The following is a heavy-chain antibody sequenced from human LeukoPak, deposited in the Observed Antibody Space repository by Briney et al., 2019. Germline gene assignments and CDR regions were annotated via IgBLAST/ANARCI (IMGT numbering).Heavy chain of an antibody. V-gene: IGHV4-59*08. CDR1: GGSMSNHY. J-gene: IGHJ1*01. CDR3: ASRDCGGDCWAFQH. D-gene: IGHD2-21*02. CDR2: IHYSGST. Sequence: SETLSLTCAVSGGSMSNHYWSWIRQPPGKGLEWIGFIHYSGSTNQNPSLRSRATISVDTSKNQFSLKLSSVTAADTAVYYCASRDCGGDCWAFQHWGQGTLVTVSS.